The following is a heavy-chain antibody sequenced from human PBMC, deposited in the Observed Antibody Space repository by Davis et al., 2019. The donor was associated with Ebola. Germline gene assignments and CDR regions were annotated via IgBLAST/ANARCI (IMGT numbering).Heavy chain of an antibody. V-gene: IGHV3-11*05. D-gene: IGHD6-19*01. CDR1: GFTFSDYY. CDR2: ISSSSSYI. J-gene: IGHJ5*02. Sequence: GESLKISCAASGFTFSDYYMSWIRQAPGKGLEWVSSISSSSSYIYYADSVKGRFTISRDNAKNSLYLQMNSLRDEDTAVYYCARDRSSGWYGWFDPWGQGTLVTVSS. CDR3: ARDRSSGWYGWFDP.